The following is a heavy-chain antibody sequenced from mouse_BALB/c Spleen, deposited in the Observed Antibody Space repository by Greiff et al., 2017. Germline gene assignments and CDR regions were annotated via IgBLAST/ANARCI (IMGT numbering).Heavy chain of an antibody. J-gene: IGHJ3*01. CDR3: VYGNSFAY. CDR1: GFTFNTYA. D-gene: IGHD2-1*01. V-gene: IGHV10-1*02. Sequence: EVQGVESGGGLVQPKGSLKLSCAASGFTFNTYAMNWVRQAPGKGLEWVARIRSKSNNYATYYADSVKDRFTISRDDSQSMLYLQMNNLKTEDTAMYYCVYGNSFAYWGQGTLVTVSA. CDR2: IRSKSNNYAT.